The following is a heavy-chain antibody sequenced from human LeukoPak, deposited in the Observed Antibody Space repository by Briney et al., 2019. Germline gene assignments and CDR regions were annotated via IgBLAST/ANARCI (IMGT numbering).Heavy chain of an antibody. Sequence: PGGSLRLSCAASGFTFSSYWMHWVRQAPGKGLVCVSRINSDGNRTNYADSVKGRFIISRDNAKNTLHLQMNSLRAEDTAVYYCARGWGTAMVTPEGYWGQGTLVTVSS. D-gene: IGHD5-18*01. CDR2: INSDGNRT. V-gene: IGHV3-74*01. CDR3: ARGWGTAMVTPEGY. CDR1: GFTFSSYW. J-gene: IGHJ4*02.